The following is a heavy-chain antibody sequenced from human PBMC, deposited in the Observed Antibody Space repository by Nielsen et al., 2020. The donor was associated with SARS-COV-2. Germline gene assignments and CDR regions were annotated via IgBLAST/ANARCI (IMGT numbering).Heavy chain of an antibody. CDR3: ARARATIFGLVMSYGMDV. Sequence: ASVKVSCKASGYTSTDYYIHWLRQAPGQGLEWMGRINPYSGGTNYAQKFQGTVTMTRDASISTVYMELTSDDTAVYYCARARATIFGLVMSYGMDVWGQGTTVAVSS. CDR1: GYTSTDYY. D-gene: IGHD3/OR15-3a*01. V-gene: IGHV1-2*06. J-gene: IGHJ6*02. CDR2: INPYSGGT.